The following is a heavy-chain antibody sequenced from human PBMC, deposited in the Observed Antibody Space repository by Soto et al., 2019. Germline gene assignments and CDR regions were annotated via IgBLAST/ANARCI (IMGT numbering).Heavy chain of an antibody. V-gene: IGHV4-59*01. J-gene: IGHJ4*02. CDR2: IYYCGST. D-gene: IGHD4-17*01. CDR3: ARDLRYRDYLRGETYYFDL. Sequence: SETLSLTCTVSGGSISSYYWSWIRQPQGKGLEWVGSIYYCGSTNSNSSLKSRVTIAVDRSKNQFSLKLSSVTAADTAVYYWARDLRYRDYLRGETYYFDLWGQGTLVTASS. CDR1: GGSISSYY.